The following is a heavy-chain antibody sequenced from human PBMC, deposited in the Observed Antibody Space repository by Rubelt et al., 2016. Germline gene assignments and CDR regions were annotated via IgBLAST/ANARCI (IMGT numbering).Heavy chain of an antibody. CDR3: AKVVVGLATYDY. CDR2: ISYDGSNK. V-gene: IGHV3-30*18. J-gene: IGHJ4*02. CDR1: GFSFNTYY. Sequence: VQLVESGGGLVKPGGSLRPSCAASGFSFNTYYMNWVRQAPGRGLEWVAVISYDGSNKYYADSVQGRFTISTDNSKNTLYLLMNSLRAEDTAVYYCAKVVVGLATYDYWGQRTLVTVSS. D-gene: IGHD1-26*01.